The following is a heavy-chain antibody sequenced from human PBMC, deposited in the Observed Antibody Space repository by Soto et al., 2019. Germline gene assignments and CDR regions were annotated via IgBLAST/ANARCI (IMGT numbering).Heavy chain of an antibody. CDR1: GFTFSSYS. CDR3: ARNGFGGLNYYYIDV. D-gene: IGHD3-10*01. Sequence: GGSLRLSCAASGFTFSSYSMNWVRQAPGKGLEWVSYISSSSSTIYYADSVKGRFTISRDNAKNSLYLQMNSLRAEDTAVYYCARNGFGGLNYYYIDVWGKGTTVTVSS. CDR2: ISSSSSTI. V-gene: IGHV3-48*01. J-gene: IGHJ6*03.